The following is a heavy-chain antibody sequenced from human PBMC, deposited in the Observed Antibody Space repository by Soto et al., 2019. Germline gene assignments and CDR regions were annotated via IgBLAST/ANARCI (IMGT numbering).Heavy chain of an antibody. CDR3: AKDIISGSSYYFYGMDV. CDR1: GFTFSSYG. V-gene: IGHV3-30*18. J-gene: IGHJ6*02. Sequence: GGSLRLSCAASGFTFSSYGMHWVRQAPGKGLEWLAVISYDGTNEYYADSVKGRFTISRDNSKNTLYLQINSLRAEDSAVYHCAKDIISGSSYYFYGMDVWGHGTTVTVS. CDR2: ISYDGTNE. D-gene: IGHD3-22*01.